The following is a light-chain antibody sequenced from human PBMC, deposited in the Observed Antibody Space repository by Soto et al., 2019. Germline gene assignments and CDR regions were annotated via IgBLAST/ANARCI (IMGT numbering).Light chain of an antibody. CDR2: GAS. CDR1: QSVISNY. CDR3: QQYSRWSST. J-gene: IGKJ1*01. V-gene: IGKV3-20*01. Sequence: EIVLTQSPGTLSLSPGERATLSCRASQSVISNYLAWYQQKPGQTPRLLIYGASSRATGIPDRFSGSGSGTDFTLTISSLEPDDFAVYYWQQYSRWSSTFGQGTKVEIK.